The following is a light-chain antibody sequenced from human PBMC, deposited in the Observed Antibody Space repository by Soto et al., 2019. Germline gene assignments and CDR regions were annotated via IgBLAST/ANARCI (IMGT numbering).Light chain of an antibody. Sequence: EIVLTQAPGTLSLSPGETATLSCRASQSVSSSFLAWYQQRPGQAPRLLIYAASNTAPGIPARFSGSGSGTDFTLTISRLEPEDFAVYYCQEYGMSRTFGQGTKVAIK. CDR3: QEYGMSRT. CDR1: QSVSSSF. CDR2: AAS. J-gene: IGKJ1*01. V-gene: IGKV3-20*01.